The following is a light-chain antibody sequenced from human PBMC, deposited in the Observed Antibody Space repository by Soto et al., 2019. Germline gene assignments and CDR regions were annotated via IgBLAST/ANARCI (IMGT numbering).Light chain of an antibody. CDR2: AAS. CDR1: QGISSY. CDR3: QQYGSSTGT. J-gene: IGKJ1*01. V-gene: IGKV1-9*01. Sequence: IQLTHSPSSLSASVGDRVAITCRASQGISSYLAWYQQKPGKAPKLLIYAASTLQSGVPSRFSGRGSGTDFTLTISRLEPEDFAVYYCQQYGSSTGTFGQGTKVDIK.